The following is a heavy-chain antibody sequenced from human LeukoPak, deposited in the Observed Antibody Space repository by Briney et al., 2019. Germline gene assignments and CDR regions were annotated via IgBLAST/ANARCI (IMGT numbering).Heavy chain of an antibody. J-gene: IGHJ4*02. CDR1: GFTFSSYG. CDR2: IRYDGSNK. V-gene: IGHV3-30*02. D-gene: IGHD4-17*01. CDR3: ASGDYEVDY. Sequence: GGSLRFSCAASGFTFSSYGMHWVRQAPGKGLEWVAFIRYDGSNKYYADSVKGRFTISRDNAKNSLYLQMNSLRAEDTAVYYCASGDYEVDYWGQGTLVTVSS.